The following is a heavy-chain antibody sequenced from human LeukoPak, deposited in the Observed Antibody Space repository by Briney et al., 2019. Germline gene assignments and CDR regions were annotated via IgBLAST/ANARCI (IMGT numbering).Heavy chain of an antibody. CDR1: VFTFSSYA. D-gene: IGHD6-19*01. Sequence: GGSLRLSCAASVFTFSSYAMSLVRQAPGKGLEWVSAISGSGGSTYYADSVKGRFTISRDNSKNTLYLQMNSLRAEDTAVYYCAKGPVAGTTYYFDYWGQGTLVTVSS. V-gene: IGHV3-23*01. J-gene: IGHJ4*02. CDR2: ISGSGGST. CDR3: AKGPVAGTTYYFDY.